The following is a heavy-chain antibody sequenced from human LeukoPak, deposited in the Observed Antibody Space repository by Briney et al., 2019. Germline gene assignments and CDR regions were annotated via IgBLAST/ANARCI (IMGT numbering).Heavy chain of an antibody. V-gene: IGHV3-48*02. CDR3: ARDEDAF. CDR1: GFTFNSYN. J-gene: IGHJ4*02. Sequence: SGGSLRLSCVASGFTFNSYNMNWVRQAPGKGLEWVSYISSDSTTIFYADSVKGRFTTSRDNVKNSLFLQLSSLRDEDTAVYYCARDEDAFGGQGTLVTVSS. CDR2: ISSDSTTI.